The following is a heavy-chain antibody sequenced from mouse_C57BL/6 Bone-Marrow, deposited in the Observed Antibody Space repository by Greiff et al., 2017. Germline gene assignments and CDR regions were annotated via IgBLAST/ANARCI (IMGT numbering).Heavy chain of an antibody. J-gene: IGHJ3*01. CDR3: ARGRWLLRAY. D-gene: IGHD2-3*01. V-gene: IGHV1-55*01. CDR1: GYTFTSYW. CDR2: IYPGSGST. Sequence: QVQLQQPGAELVKPGASVKMSCKASGYTFTSYWITWVKQRPGQGLEWIGDIYPGSGSTNYNEKFKSKDTLTVDTSSSTAYMQISSLTYEDSAVYYCARGRWLLRAYWGPGTLVTVSA.